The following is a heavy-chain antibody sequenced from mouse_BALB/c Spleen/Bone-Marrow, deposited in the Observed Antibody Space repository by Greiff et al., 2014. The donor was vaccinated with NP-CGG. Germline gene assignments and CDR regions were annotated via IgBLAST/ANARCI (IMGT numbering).Heavy chain of an antibody. CDR3: AKGSTMTTTLDY. CDR2: INPSSGYT. D-gene: IGHD2-4*01. Sequence: QVQLQQSGAELARPGASVKMSCKASGYTFTSYTMHWVKQRPGQGLEWIGYINPSSGYTNYNQKFKDKATLTADKSSSTAYMQLSSLTSEDSAVYHCAKGSTMTTTLDYWGQGTTLTVSS. V-gene: IGHV1-4*01. J-gene: IGHJ2*01. CDR1: GYTFTSYT.